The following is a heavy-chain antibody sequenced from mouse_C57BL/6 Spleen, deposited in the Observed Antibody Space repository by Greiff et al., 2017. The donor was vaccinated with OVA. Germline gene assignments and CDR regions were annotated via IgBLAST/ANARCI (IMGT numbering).Heavy chain of an antibody. Sequence: VQLQQSGAELAKPGASVKLSCKASGYTFTSYWMHWVKQRPGQGLEWIGYINPSSGYTKYNQKFKDMATLTADKSSSTAYMQLSSLTYEDSAVYYCANYGSNSAWFAYWGQGTLVTVSA. V-gene: IGHV1-7*01. CDR1: GYTFTSYW. D-gene: IGHD1-1*01. J-gene: IGHJ3*01. CDR2: INPSSGYT. CDR3: ANYGSNSAWFAY.